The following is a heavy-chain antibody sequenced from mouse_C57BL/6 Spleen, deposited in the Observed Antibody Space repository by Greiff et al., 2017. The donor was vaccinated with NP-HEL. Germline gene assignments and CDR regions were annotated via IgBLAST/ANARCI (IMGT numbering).Heavy chain of an antibody. J-gene: IGHJ4*01. Sequence: QVQLQQSGPELVKPGASVKISCKASGYAFSSSWMNWVKQRPGKGLEWIGRIYPGDGDTNYNGKFKGKATLTADKSPSTAYMQLSSLTSEDSAVYFCAREGHSYSLYAMDYWGQGTSVTVSS. V-gene: IGHV1-82*01. CDR2: IYPGDGDT. D-gene: IGHD2-12*01. CDR1: GYAFSSSW. CDR3: AREGHSYSLYAMDY.